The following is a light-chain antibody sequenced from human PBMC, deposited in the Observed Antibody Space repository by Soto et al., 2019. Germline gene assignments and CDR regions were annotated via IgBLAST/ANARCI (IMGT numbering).Light chain of an antibody. CDR1: QSVSSY. Sequence: EIVLTQSPATLSLSSGERATLSCRASQSVSSYFAWYQQKPGQAPRLLIYDASNRATGIPARFSGSGSVTDFTLTISSLEPEDFAVYDCQQRSNWPPYTFGQGTKLEIK. V-gene: IGKV3-11*01. CDR3: QQRSNWPPYT. J-gene: IGKJ2*01. CDR2: DAS.